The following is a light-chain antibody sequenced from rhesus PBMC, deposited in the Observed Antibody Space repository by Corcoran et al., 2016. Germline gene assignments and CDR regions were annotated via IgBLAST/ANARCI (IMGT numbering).Light chain of an antibody. CDR3: QQYSSSPRT. Sequence: DIQMTQSPSSLSASVGDTVTITCRASQSISSWLAWYQQKPGKAPKLLIYKASSLQSGVQSRFSGSGSGTDFTLTISSLESEDFATYYCQQYSSSPRTFGQGTKVEIK. V-gene: IGKV1-22*01. CDR2: KAS. CDR1: QSISSW. J-gene: IGKJ1*01.